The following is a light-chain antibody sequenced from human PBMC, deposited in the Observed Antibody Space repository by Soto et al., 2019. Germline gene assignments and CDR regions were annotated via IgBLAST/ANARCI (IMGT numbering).Light chain of an antibody. V-gene: IGLV2-14*01. CDR1: SSDVGGYNH. CDR2: EVT. J-gene: IGLJ1*01. CDR3: SSHTASTTRI. Sequence: QSVLTQPASVSGSPGQSITISCTGTSSDVGGYNHVSWYQHHPGKAPKRIIYEVTKRPSGVSNRFSGSKSVDTASLTISGLQAEDEADYYCSSHTASTTRIFGTGTKLTVL.